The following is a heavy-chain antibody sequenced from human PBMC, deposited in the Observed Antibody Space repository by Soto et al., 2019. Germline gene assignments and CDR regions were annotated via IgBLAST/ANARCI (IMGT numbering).Heavy chain of an antibody. J-gene: IGHJ4*02. V-gene: IGHV4-34*01. D-gene: IGHD6-13*01. CDR3: ARVKYSSRYYFDY. CDR1: GGSFSGYY. Sequence: SETLSLTCAVYGGSFSGYYWSWIRQPPGKGLEWIGEINHSGSTNYNPSLKSRVTISVDTSKNQFSLKLSSVTAADTALYYCARVKYSSRYYFDYWGQGTLVTVSS. CDR2: INHSGST.